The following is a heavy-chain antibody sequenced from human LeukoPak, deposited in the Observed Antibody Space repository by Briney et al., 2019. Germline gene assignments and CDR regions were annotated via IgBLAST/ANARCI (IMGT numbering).Heavy chain of an antibody. CDR3: ARVGYSGYDLSVHFDY. CDR2: IYSGGST. D-gene: IGHD5-12*01. CDR1: GFTVSSNY. Sequence: GGSLRLSCAASGFTVSSNYMSWVRQAPGKGLEWVSVIYSGGSTYFADSVKGRFTISRDNSKNTLYLQMNSLRAEDTAVYYCARVGYSGYDLSVHFDYWGQGTLVTVSS. J-gene: IGHJ4*02. V-gene: IGHV3-53*01.